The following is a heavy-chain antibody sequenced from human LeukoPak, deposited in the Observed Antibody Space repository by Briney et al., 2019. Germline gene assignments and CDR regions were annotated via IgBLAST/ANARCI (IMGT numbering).Heavy chain of an antibody. CDR1: GYTFTSYG. Sequence: GASVKVSCKASGYTFTSYGISWVRQAPGQGLEWMGWISAYNGNTNYAQKLQGRVTMTTDTSTSTAYMVLRSLRSDDTAVYYCARVDSGGILTGYYLGWFDPWGQGTLVTVSS. CDR2: ISAYNGNT. D-gene: IGHD3-9*01. V-gene: IGHV1-18*01. J-gene: IGHJ5*02. CDR3: ARVDSGGILTGYYLGWFDP.